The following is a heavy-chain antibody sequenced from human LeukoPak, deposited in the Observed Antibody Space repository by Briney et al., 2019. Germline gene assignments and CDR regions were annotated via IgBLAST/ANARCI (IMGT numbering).Heavy chain of an antibody. Sequence: PGGSLRLSCAASGFTFSSYEMNWVRQAPGKGLEWVSSISTGSSHIYYADSVRGRFTISRDNAKNSLYLQMNNLRAADTAVYYCARERSLNTASLGYWGHGTLVTVSS. CDR1: GFTFSSYE. V-gene: IGHV3-21*01. D-gene: IGHD5-18*01. CDR2: ISTGSSHI. J-gene: IGHJ4*01. CDR3: ARERSLNTASLGY.